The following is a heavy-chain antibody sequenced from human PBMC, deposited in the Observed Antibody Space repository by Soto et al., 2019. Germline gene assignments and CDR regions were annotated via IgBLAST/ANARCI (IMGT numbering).Heavy chain of an antibody. J-gene: IGHJ4*02. CDR3: AKVLSSGSYSGALEY. CDR1: GFSITSFA. Sequence: GGSLRLACVASGFSITSFAMSWVRQAPGKGLEWASAISASGGSTYADSVKGRFTISRDNSKNTLYLQMNSLRVEDTAVYYCAKVLSSGSYSGALEYWGQGALVTVSS. D-gene: IGHD1-26*01. CDR2: ISASGGST. V-gene: IGHV3-23*01.